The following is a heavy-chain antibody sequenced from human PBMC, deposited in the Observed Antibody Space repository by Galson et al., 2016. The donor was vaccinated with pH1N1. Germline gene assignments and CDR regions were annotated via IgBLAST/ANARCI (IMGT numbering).Heavy chain of an antibody. Sequence: SVKVSCKAFGGSFISWVRQAPGQGLEWMGGIITMFGTSNYAQKFQGSVTITTDGSRSTAYMEFRSVRFEDTAVYFCAKSSHPWAQFDSWGQGTLVTVSS. V-gene: IGHV1-69*05. CDR3: AKSSHPWAQFDS. J-gene: IGHJ4*02. CDR1: GGSF. CDR2: IITMFGTS.